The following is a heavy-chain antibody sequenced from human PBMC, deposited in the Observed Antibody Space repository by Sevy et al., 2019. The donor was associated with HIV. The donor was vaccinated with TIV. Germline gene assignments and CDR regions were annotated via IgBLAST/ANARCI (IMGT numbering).Heavy chain of an antibody. CDR1: GGSFSGYY. CDR2: INHSGST. CDR3: ATRRGHLSFDY. J-gene: IGHJ4*02. Sequence: SETLSLTCVVYGGSFSGYYWSWIRQPPGKGLEWIGEINHSGSTNYNPSLKSRVTISADTSKNQFSLKLSSVTAADTAVYYCATRRGHLSFDYWGQGTLVPVSS. V-gene: IGHV4-34*01.